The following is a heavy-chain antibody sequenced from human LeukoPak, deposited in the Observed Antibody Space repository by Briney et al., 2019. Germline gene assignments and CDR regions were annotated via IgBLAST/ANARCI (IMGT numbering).Heavy chain of an antibody. D-gene: IGHD3-22*01. V-gene: IGHV3-23*01. CDR2: ISASGGST. CDR1: GITLSNYG. J-gene: IGHJ4*02. Sequence: GGSLRLSCAVSGITLSNYGMSWVRQAPGKGLEWVAGISASGGSTNFADSVKGRFTISRDNPGNTLYLQMNSLRAEDTAVYFCAKRAVVIRVILVGFHKEAYYFDSWGQGALVTVSS. CDR3: AKRAVVIRVILVGFHKEAYYFDS.